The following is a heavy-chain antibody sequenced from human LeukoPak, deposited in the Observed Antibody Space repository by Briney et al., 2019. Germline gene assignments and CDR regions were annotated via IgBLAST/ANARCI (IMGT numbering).Heavy chain of an antibody. CDR2: ISAYNGNT. J-gene: IGHJ5*02. CDR1: GYTFTSYG. Sequence: ASVKVSCKASGYTFTSYGISWVRQAPGQGLEWMGWISAYNGNTNYAQKLQGRVTMTTDTSTSTAYMELRSLRSEDTAVYYCARDGCGGDCYSRYNWFDPWGQGTLVTVSS. V-gene: IGHV1-18*01. CDR3: ARDGCGGDCYSRYNWFDP. D-gene: IGHD2-21*02.